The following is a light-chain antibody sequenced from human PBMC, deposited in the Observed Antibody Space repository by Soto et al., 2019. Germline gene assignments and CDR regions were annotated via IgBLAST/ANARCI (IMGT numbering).Light chain of an antibody. J-gene: IGKJ1*01. Sequence: EIVLTQSPGTLSLSPGERATLSCRTSQSVNNNYLAWYQQKPGQAPRLLMYGASSRATGIPVRFRGSGSGTDFTLTISRVEPEDFAVYYCQQFSSSPEWKFGQGTKVEGK. CDR3: QQFSSSPEWK. CDR1: QSVNNNY. CDR2: GAS. V-gene: IGKV3-20*01.